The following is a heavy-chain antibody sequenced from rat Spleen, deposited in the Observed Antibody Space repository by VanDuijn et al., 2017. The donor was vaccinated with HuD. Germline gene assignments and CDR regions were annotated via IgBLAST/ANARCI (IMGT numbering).Heavy chain of an antibody. CDR2: IINTGGSM. D-gene: IGHD1-11*01. Sequence: EVQLVESGGGLVQPGRSLKISCVASGFTFNNYWMTWNRQTPGRGLEWVASIINTGGSMYYPDSVRGRFTVSRDNAKGTLYLQMNSLTSEDTATYYCARRYDFDYWGQGVMVTVSS. CDR1: GFTFNNYW. J-gene: IGHJ2*01. CDR3: ARRYDFDY. V-gene: IGHV5-31*01.